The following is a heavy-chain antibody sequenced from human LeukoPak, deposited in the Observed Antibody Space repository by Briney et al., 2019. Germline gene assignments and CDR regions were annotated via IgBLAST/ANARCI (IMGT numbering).Heavy chain of an antibody. D-gene: IGHD3-10*01. Sequence: GASVKVSCKASGYTFTSYGISWVRQATGQGLEWMGWMNPNSGNTGYAQKFQGRVTMTRNTSISTAYMELSSLRSEDTAVYYCARGKEGSGSYYNPLDAFDIWGQGTMVTVSS. V-gene: IGHV1-8*02. CDR2: MNPNSGNT. CDR1: GYTFTSYG. CDR3: ARGKEGSGSYYNPLDAFDI. J-gene: IGHJ3*02.